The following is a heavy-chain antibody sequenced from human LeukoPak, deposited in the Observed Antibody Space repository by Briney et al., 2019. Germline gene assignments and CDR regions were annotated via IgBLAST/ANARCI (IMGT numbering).Heavy chain of an antibody. CDR3: ARDRSGGWFDP. CDR1: GYTFTGYY. Sequence: ASVKVSRKASGYTFTGYYMHWVRQAPGQGLEWMGWINPNSGGTNYAQKFQGRVTMTRDTSISTAYMELSRLRSDDTTVYYCARDRSGGWFDPWGQGTLVTVSS. J-gene: IGHJ5*02. D-gene: IGHD3-10*01. CDR2: INPNSGGT. V-gene: IGHV1-2*02.